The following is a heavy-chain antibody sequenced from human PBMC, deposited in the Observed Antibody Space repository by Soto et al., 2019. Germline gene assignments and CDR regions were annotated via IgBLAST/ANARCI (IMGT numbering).Heavy chain of an antibody. CDR1: GFSVSPYY. J-gene: IGHJ3*01. D-gene: IGHD3-22*01. V-gene: IGHV3-53*04. CDR2: IYTDGST. Sequence: GSLRLSCAASGFSVSPYYMNWVRQAPGKGLEWVSVIYTDGSTYYADSVKGRFTISRHTSENTLYLQMNNLKSEDTAVYYCARDSGGYLAEFSFWGQGTMVTVSS. CDR3: ARDSGGYLAEFSF.